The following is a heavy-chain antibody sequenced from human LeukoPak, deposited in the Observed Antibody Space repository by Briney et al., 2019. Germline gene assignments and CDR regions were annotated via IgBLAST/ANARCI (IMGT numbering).Heavy chain of an antibody. D-gene: IGHD5-12*01. CDR2: IYIGDSDT. CDR1: GYSFTSYW. CDR3: ARLSGYDFYGMDV. Sequence: GESLKISCKGSGYSFTSYWIVCVRQMPGKGLEWMGIIYIGDSDTRYSPSFQGQVTISADKSISTAYLQWSSLKASHTAMYYCARLSGYDFYGMDVWGQGTTVTVSS. V-gene: IGHV5-51*01. J-gene: IGHJ6*02.